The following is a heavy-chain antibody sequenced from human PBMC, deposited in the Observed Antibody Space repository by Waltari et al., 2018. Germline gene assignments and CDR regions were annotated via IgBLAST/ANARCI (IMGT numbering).Heavy chain of an antibody. CDR1: GFSSDW. J-gene: IGHJ3*02. CDR2: INESGGEK. Sequence: EVQLVESGGGLVQPGGSLRLSCEASGFSSDWMDWVRQATGEGLEWVANINESGGEKYFLGSVKGRFPISRDNAKKLVYLEMNSLRAEDTAIYYCSKRLEIWGRGTMVAVSS. V-gene: IGHV3-7*01. CDR3: SKRLEI.